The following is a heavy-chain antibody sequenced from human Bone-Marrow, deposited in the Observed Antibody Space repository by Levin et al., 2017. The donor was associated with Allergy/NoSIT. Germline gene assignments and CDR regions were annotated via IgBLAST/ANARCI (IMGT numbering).Heavy chain of an antibody. J-gene: IGHJ3*02. CDR3: ARGSIATDAFDI. Sequence: PGGSLRLSCAASGFTFSSYGMHWVRQAPGKGLEWVAVIWYDGSNKYYADSVKGRFTISRDNSKNTLYLQMNSLRAEDTAVYYCARGSIATDAFDIWGQGTMVTVSS. CDR2: IWYDGSNK. V-gene: IGHV3-33*01. D-gene: IGHD6-6*01. CDR1: GFTFSSYG.